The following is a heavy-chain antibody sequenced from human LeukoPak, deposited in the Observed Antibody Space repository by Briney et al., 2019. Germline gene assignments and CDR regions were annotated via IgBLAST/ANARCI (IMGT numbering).Heavy chain of an antibody. Sequence: GGSLRLSCAASGLTVSSSYMSWVRQAPGKGLEWVSGTSDRGDYTYYADSVKGRFTISRDSSKNTLFLQMNSLRAEDTALYFCARKAQYNGHYPLDYWGQGTLVTVSS. V-gene: IGHV3-23*01. CDR1: GLTVSSSY. J-gene: IGHJ4*02. D-gene: IGHD1-7*01. CDR3: ARKAQYNGHYPLDY. CDR2: TSDRGDYT.